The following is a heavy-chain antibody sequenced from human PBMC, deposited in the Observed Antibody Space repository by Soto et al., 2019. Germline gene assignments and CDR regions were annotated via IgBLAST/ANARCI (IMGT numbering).Heavy chain of an antibody. D-gene: IGHD3-10*01. CDR3: AKKGVDTFSLSY. J-gene: IGHJ4*02. CDR2: INTDGSST. Sequence: EVQLVESGGGLVQPGGSLRLSCAGSGFTFSSFWMHWVRHAPGEGLVWVSRINTDGSSTSYADSVKGRFTISRDNAKNTLYLQMNSLRVEDTAMYYCAKKGVDTFSLSYWGQGTLVTVSS. V-gene: IGHV3-74*01. CDR1: GFTFSSFW.